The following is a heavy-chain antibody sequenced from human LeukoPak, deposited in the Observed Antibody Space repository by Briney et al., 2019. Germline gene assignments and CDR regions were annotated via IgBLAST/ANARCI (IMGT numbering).Heavy chain of an antibody. CDR3: AQDQGYYGSGSYKEFFRH. D-gene: IGHD3-10*01. CDR1: GGSISSGGYY. V-gene: IGHV4-31*03. Sequence: PSETLSLTCTVSGGSISSGGYYWSWIRQHPGKGLEWIGYIYYSGSTYYNPSLKSRVTISVDTSKNQFSLKLSSVTAADTAVYYCAQDQGYYGSGSYKEFFRHWGQGTLVTVSS. CDR2: IYYSGST. J-gene: IGHJ1*01.